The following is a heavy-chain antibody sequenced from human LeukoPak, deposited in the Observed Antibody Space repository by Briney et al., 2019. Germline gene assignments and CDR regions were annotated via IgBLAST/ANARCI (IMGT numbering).Heavy chain of an antibody. J-gene: IGHJ4*02. CDR1: GYTFTSYG. CDR3: ARDRTGYGSGSFDY. Sequence: ASVKVSCKASGYTFTSYGISWVRQAPGQGLEWMGWISAYNGNTNYAQKLQGRVTMTTDTSTSTAYMELRSLRSDDTAVYYCARDRTGYGSGSFDYWGQGTLVTVSS. D-gene: IGHD3-10*01. CDR2: ISAYNGNT. V-gene: IGHV1-18*01.